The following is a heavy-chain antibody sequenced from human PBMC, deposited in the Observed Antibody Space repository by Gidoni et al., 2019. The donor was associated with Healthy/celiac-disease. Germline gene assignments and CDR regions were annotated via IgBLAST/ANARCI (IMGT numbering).Heavy chain of an antibody. Sequence: EVQLLESGGGLVQPGGSLRLSCAASGFTFSSYAMSWVRQAPGKGLEWVSAISGSGGSTYYADSVKGRFTISRDNTKNTLYLQMNSLRAEDTAVYYCAKVKGVVSLLFDYWGQGTLVTVSS. CDR2: ISGSGGST. CDR1: GFTFSSYA. V-gene: IGHV3-23*01. J-gene: IGHJ4*02. D-gene: IGHD2-15*01. CDR3: AKVKGVVSLLFDY.